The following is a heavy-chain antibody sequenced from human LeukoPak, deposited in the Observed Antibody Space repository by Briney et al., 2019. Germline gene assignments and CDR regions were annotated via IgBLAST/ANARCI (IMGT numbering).Heavy chain of an antibody. CDR2: IDIDGSST. CDR3: ARVGSAYSSSSPPDY. V-gene: IGHV3-74*01. D-gene: IGHD6-6*01. J-gene: IGHJ4*02. CDR1: GFTFSSYW. Sequence: GGSLRLSCAVSGFTFSSYWMHWVRHAPGKGLVWVSRIDIDGSSTLYADSVRGRFTIARDNANNTLYLQMNSLRAEDTAMYYCARVGSAYSSSSPPDYWGQGTLVTVSS.